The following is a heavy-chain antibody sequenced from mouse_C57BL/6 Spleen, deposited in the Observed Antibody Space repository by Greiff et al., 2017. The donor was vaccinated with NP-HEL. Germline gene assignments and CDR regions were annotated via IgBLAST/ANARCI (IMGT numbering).Heavy chain of an antibody. CDR3: ARPYDYGSSYPLWYFDV. CDR1: GFTFSDYG. D-gene: IGHD1-1*01. CDR2: ISSGSSTI. Sequence: EVKLMESGGGLVKPGGSLKLSCAASGFTFSDYGMHWVRQAPEKGLEWVAYISSGSSTIYYADTVKGRFTISRDNAKNTLFLQMTSLRSEDTAMYYDARPYDYGSSYPLWYFDVWGTGTTVTVSS. V-gene: IGHV5-17*01. J-gene: IGHJ1*03.